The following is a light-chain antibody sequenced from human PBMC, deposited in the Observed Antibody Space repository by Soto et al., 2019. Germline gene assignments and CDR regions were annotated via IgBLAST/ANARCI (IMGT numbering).Light chain of an antibody. CDR2: AAS. Sequence: DIQMTQSPSALSASVGDRVTITCRASQNINIYLHWYQQKPGKAPELLIFAASSVRSGVPSRFSGSGSGTEFTLAISSLQPEDVATHYCQQSYTSPPFTFGPGTKVDIK. CDR3: QQSYTSPPFT. CDR1: QNINIY. J-gene: IGKJ3*01. V-gene: IGKV1-39*01.